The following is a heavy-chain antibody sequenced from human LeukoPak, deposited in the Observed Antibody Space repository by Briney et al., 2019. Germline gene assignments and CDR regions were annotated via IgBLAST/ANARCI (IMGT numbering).Heavy chain of an antibody. V-gene: IGHV3-53*01. CDR3: ARGISGWIFDY. J-gene: IGHJ4*02. Sequence: GGSLRLSCAASGFTVSSSYMSWVRQAPGKGLEWVSVIYSGGSTYYADSVKGRFTISRDNSKNTLYLQMNSLRAEDTAVYYCARGISGWIFDYWGQGTLVTVSS. CDR1: GFTVSSSY. D-gene: IGHD6-19*01. CDR2: IYSGGST.